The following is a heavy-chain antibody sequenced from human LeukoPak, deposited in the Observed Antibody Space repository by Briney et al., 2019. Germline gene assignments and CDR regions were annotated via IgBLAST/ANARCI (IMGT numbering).Heavy chain of an antibody. CDR3: VAYCSSTSCYGQYFDY. CDR1: GFTFSSYS. CDR2: ISSSSSYI. J-gene: IGHJ4*02. Sequence: GGSLRLSCAASGFTFSSYSMNWVRQAPGKGLEWVSSISSSSSYIYYADSVKGRFTISRDNAKNSLYLQMNSLRAEDTAVYYCVAYCSSTSCYGQYFDYWAREPWSPSPQ. V-gene: IGHV3-21*01. D-gene: IGHD2-2*01.